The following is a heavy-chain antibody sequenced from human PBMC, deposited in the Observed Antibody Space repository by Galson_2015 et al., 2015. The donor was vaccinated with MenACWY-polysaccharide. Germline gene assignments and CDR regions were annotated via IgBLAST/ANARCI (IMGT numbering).Heavy chain of an antibody. CDR3: AKAHIAARPDRRMVYYYYMDV. Sequence: SLRLSCAASGFTFSSYSMNWVRQAPGKGLEWVSYISSSSSTIYYADSVKGRFTISRDNSRNTLYLQMNSLRAEDTAVYYRAKAHIAARPDRRMVYYYYMDVWGKGTTVTVSS. J-gene: IGHJ6*03. D-gene: IGHD6-6*01. CDR1: GFTFSSYS. CDR2: ISSSSSTI. V-gene: IGHV3-48*01.